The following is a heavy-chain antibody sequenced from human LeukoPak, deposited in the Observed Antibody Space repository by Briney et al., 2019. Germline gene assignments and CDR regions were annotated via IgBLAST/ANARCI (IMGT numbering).Heavy chain of an antibody. CDR2: IREGGCHI. J-gene: IGHJ4*02. Sequence: GGSLRLSCAASVFTFRRYCMSGVRQAPGRGLEWVGNIREGGCHIYYGDCVEGRFTISKDKARNSLYLQMHSLRAEDACVYYCARGADGTWDYWGQGTLVTVSS. CDR3: ARGADGTWDY. V-gene: IGHV3-7*01. CDR1: VFTFRRYC. D-gene: IGHD6-13*01.